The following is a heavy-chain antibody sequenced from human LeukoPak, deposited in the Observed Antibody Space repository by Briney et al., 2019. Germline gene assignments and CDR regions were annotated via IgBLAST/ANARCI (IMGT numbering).Heavy chain of an antibody. J-gene: IGHJ4*02. CDR3: ARDYTIMAPYFDY. D-gene: IGHD5-24*01. Sequence: SGYVSCKASAAIFTTYTTNWVRQAPGQGIGWMGEIIPNYGATNYAQKFQGRVTISADSSTSTAYMELISLTSDDTAVYYCARDYTIMAPYFDYWGQGTLVTASS. CDR1: AAIFTTYT. CDR2: IIPNYGAT. V-gene: IGHV1-69*01.